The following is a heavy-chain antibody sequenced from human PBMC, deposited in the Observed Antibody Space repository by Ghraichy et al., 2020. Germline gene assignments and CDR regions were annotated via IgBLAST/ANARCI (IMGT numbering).Heavy chain of an antibody. V-gene: IGHV3-74*01. CDR1: GFTFSSYW. CDR2: INSDGSST. Sequence: GGSLRLSCAASGFTFSSYWMHWVRQAPGKGLVWVSRINSDGSSTSYADSVKGRFTISRDNAKNTLYLQMNSLRAEDTAVYYCARGDYYGSGSYYYYYYYMDVWGKGTTVTVSS. CDR3: ARGDYYGSGSYYYYYYYMDV. J-gene: IGHJ6*03. D-gene: IGHD3-10*01.